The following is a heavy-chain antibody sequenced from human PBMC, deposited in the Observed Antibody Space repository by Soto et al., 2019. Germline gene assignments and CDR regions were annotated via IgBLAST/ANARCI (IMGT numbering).Heavy chain of an antibody. CDR3: ARGLGYSYGLDP. V-gene: IGHV4-30-4*01. CDR1: GDSISSNNNY. D-gene: IGHD5-18*01. Sequence: SETLSLTCTVSGDSISSNNNYWSWIRQPPGEGLEWIGLISYSGTTSYSPSLKSRVAISLDTSKNQFSLSLSSVTAADTAVYYCARGLGYSYGLDPWGQGTLVTVPS. J-gene: IGHJ5*02. CDR2: ISYSGTT.